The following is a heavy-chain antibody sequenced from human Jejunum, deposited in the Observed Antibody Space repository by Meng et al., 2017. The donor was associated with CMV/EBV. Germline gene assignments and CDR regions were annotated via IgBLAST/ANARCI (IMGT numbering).Heavy chain of an antibody. CDR2: NTGSGDII. CDR1: GVPFGAYY. V-gene: IGHV3-11*01. J-gene: IGHJ4*02. Sequence: LAYAASGVPFGAYYMTWGHQAPGRGLGRVSYNTGSGDIIYYANSVKSRFTISRDNAKSSLYLEINSLRAEDTAVYYCTRDNYGFDYWGQGTLVTVSS. CDR3: TRDNYGFDY. D-gene: IGHD4-17*01.